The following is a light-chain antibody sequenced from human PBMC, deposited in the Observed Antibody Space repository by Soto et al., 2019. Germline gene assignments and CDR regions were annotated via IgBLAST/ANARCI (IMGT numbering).Light chain of an antibody. V-gene: IGKV2-30*01. CDR3: MQGVYWHPGRE. CDR2: KVS. Sequence: DVVMTQSPLSLPVTLGQPASISCRYSRSLLYSDGNTYFNWFQQRPGQPPRRLIYKVSNRDSGVPDSSSGRGSHSEVTLKISGVEAEDVGVYYCMQGVYWHPGREFGKGTKVQI. CDR1: RSLLYSDGNTY. J-gene: IGKJ1*01.